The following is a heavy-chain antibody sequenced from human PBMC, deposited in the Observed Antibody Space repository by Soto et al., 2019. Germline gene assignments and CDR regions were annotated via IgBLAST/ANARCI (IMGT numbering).Heavy chain of an antibody. CDR2: ISGSGGST. D-gene: IGHD2-15*01. CDR1: GFTFSSYA. CDR3: AKVEDIVVVVAATPLYYFDE. V-gene: IGHV3-23*01. J-gene: IGHJ4*02. Sequence: PGGSLRLSCAASGFTFSSYAMSWVRQAPGKGLEWVSAISGSGGSTYYADSVKGRFTISRDNSKNTLYLQMNSLRAEDTAVYYCAKVEDIVVVVAATPLYYFDEWGQGTLVTVSS.